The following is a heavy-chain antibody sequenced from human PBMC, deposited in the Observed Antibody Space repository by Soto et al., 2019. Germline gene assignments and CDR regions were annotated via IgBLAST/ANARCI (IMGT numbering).Heavy chain of an antibody. CDR3: ARDTVNTAMIGGQYKFYYYGMDV. Sequence: EVQLLESGGGLVQPGGSLRLSCAASGFTFNDFAINWVRQTPGKGLEWVSVISATGDTTYNADSVKGRFTISRDNSKNTVHLQMNSLRAEDTAIYYCARDTVNTAMIGGQYKFYYYGMDVWGQGTSVTVSS. D-gene: IGHD5-18*01. V-gene: IGHV3-23*01. CDR1: GFTFNDFA. CDR2: ISATGDTT. J-gene: IGHJ6*02.